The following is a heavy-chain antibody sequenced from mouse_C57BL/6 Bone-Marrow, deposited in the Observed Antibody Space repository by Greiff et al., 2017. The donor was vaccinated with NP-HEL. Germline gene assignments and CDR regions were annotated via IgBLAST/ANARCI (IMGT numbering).Heavy chain of an antibody. J-gene: IGHJ3*01. CDR3: ARGYSNYPY. D-gene: IGHD2-5*01. CDR1: GYTFTDYY. CDR2: INPYNGGT. Sequence: VQLQQSGPVLVKPGASVKMSCKASGYTFTDYYMNWVKQSHGKSLEWIGVINPYNGGTSYNQKFKGKATLTVDKSSSTAYMELNSLTSEDSAVYYCARGYSNYPYWGQGTLVTVSA. V-gene: IGHV1-19*01.